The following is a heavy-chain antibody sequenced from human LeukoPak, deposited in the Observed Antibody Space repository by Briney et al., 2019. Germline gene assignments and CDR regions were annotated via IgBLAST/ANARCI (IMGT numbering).Heavy chain of an antibody. J-gene: IGHJ6*03. V-gene: IGHV3-21*01. CDR3: AREQWLTRHYYYYYMDV. CDR2: ISSSSSYI. CDR1: GFTFSSYS. D-gene: IGHD6-19*01. Sequence: GRSLRLSCAASGFTFSSYSMNWVRQAPGKGLEWVSSISSSSSYIYYADSVKGRFTISRDNAKNSLYLQMNSLRAEDTAVYYCAREQWLTRHYYYYYMDVWGKGTTVTVSS.